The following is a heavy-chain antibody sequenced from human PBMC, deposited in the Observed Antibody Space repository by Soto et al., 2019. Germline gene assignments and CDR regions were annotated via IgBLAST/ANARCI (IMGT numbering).Heavy chain of an antibody. J-gene: IGHJ6*02. D-gene: IGHD6-19*01. CDR3: ARTQQWLVGRYYYGMDV. V-gene: IGHV1-18*01. CDR1: GYTFTSYG. Sequence: ASVKVSCKASGYTFTSYGISCVRQAPGQVLEWMGWISAYNGNTNYAQKLQGRVTMTTDTSTSTAYMELRSLRSDDTAVYYCARTQQWLVGRYYYGMDVWGQGTTVTVSS. CDR2: ISAYNGNT.